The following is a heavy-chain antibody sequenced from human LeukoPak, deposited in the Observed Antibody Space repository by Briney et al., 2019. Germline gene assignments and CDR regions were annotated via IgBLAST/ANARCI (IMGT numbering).Heavy chain of an antibody. V-gene: IGHV3-64*01. CDR2: ISSNGGGT. CDR3: ARDASPGRTVTTSQYFYYYYYMDV. Sequence: GGSLRLSCAASGFTFSSFAMYWVRQAPGKGLEYVSAISSNGGGTYYGSSVKGRFTISRDNSKDTLYLQMGSLRAEDMAVYYCARDASPGRTVTTSQYFYYYYYMDVWGKGTTVTVSS. CDR1: GFTFSSFA. D-gene: IGHD4-17*01. J-gene: IGHJ6*03.